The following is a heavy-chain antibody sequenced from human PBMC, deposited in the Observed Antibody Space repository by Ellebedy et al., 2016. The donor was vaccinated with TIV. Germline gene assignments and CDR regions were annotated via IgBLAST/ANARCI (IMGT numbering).Heavy chain of an antibody. D-gene: IGHD3-22*01. J-gene: IGHJ4*02. Sequence: SVKVSCXASGGTFSSYAISWVRQAPGQGLEWMGGIIPIFGTANYAQKFQGRVTITADKSTSTAYMELSSLRSEDTAVYYCARVNDIHPIDYWGQGTLVTVSS. CDR1: GGTFSSYA. V-gene: IGHV1-69*06. CDR3: ARVNDIHPIDY. CDR2: IIPIFGTA.